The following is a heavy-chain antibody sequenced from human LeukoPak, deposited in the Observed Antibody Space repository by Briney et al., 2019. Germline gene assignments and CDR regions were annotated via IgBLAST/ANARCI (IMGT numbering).Heavy chain of an antibody. CDR1: GGSISSYY. J-gene: IGHJ3*02. Sequence: SETLSLTCTVSGGSISSYYWSWIRQPPGKGLEWIGYIYYCGSTNYNPSLKSRVTISVDTSKNQFSLKLSSVTAADTAVYFCARGPYSYDSSGAFDIWGQGTMVTVSS. V-gene: IGHV4-59*08. CDR3: ARGPYSYDSSGAFDI. D-gene: IGHD3-22*01. CDR2: IYYCGST.